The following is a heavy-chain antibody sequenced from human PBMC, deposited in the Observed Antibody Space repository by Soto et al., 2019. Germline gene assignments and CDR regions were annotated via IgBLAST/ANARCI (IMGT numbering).Heavy chain of an antibody. CDR3: ARDSITMVRGVMIVAFDI. V-gene: IGHV1-8*01. Sequence: ASVKVSCKASGYTFTSYDINWVRQATGQGFEWMGWMNPNSGNTGYAQKFQGRVTMTRNTSISTAYMELSSLRSEDTAVYYCARDSITMVRGVMIVAFDIWGQGTMVTVS. D-gene: IGHD3-10*01. CDR1: GYTFTSYD. J-gene: IGHJ3*02. CDR2: MNPNSGNT.